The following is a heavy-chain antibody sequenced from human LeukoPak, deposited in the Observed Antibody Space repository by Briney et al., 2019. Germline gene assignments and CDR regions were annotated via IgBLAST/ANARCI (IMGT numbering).Heavy chain of an antibody. CDR2: IDWDDDK. Sequence: RESGPALVKPTQTLTLTCTFSGFSLSTSGMCVSWIRQPPGKALEWLALIDWDDDKYYSTSLKTRLTISKDTSKNQVVLTMTNMDPVDTATYYCARSITMVRGVPNWFDPWGQGTLVTVSS. CDR3: ARSITMVRGVPNWFDP. J-gene: IGHJ5*02. V-gene: IGHV2-70*01. D-gene: IGHD3-10*01. CDR1: GFSLSTSGMC.